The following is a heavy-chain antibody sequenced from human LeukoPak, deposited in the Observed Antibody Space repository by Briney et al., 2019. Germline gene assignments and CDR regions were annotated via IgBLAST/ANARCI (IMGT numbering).Heavy chain of an antibody. CDR1: GGSFSGYY. D-gene: IGHD2-15*01. Sequence: PSETLSLTCAVYGGSFSGYYWSWIRQPPGKGLEWIGEINHSGSTNYNPSLKSRVTISVDTSKNQFSLKLSSVTAADTAVYYCARKETLFLFDYWGQGTLVTVSS. CDR2: INHSGST. J-gene: IGHJ4*02. V-gene: IGHV4-34*01. CDR3: ARKETLFLFDY.